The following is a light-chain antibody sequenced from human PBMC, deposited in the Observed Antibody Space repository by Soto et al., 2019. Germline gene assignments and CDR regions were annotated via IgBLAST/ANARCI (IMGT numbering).Light chain of an antibody. CDR1: QSVSSAS. V-gene: IGKV3-20*01. CDR2: GAS. CDR3: QHTLKWPPT. J-gene: IGKJ1*01. Sequence: EIVLTQSPGTLSLSPGERATLSCRASQSVSSASLAWYQQKPGQAPRLLIYGASIRATGIPDRFSGSGSGTDFTLTISRLEPEDFALYYCQHTLKWPPTFGQGTRVEI.